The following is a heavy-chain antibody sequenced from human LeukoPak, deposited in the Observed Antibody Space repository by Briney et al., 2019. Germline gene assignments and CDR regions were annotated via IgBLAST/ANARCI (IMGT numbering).Heavy chain of an antibody. D-gene: IGHD3-22*01. J-gene: IGHJ4*02. CDR1: GFTFSSYA. Sequence: GGSLRLSCAASGFTFSSYAMHWVRQAPGKGLEWVGRIKSKIDGGTTDYAAPVKDRFTLSRDDSENTLYLQMNSLKSEDTAVYFCATDDSSGYRPFDYWGQGTLVTVSS. CDR3: ATDDSSGYRPFDY. CDR2: IKSKIDGGTT. V-gene: IGHV3-15*01.